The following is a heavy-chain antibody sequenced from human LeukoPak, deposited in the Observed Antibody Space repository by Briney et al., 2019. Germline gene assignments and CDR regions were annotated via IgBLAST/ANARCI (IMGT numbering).Heavy chain of an antibody. CDR2: IYHSGST. D-gene: IGHD3-3*01. Sequence: PSQTLSLTCTVSGGSISSGGYYWSWIRQPPGKGLEWIGYIYHSGSTYYNPSLKSRVTISVDRSKNQFSLKLSSVTAADTAVYYCARDGDFWSGRAGSYWGQGTLVTVSS. V-gene: IGHV4-30-2*01. CDR1: GGSISSGGYY. CDR3: ARDGDFWSGRAGSY. J-gene: IGHJ4*02.